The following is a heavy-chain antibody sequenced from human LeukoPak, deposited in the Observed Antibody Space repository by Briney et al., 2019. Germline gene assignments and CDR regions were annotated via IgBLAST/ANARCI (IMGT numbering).Heavy chain of an antibody. Sequence: PVGSHRLPHAASGFTFSPYGMHWVRQAPGKGLEWVAVIWYDGSKKCYADSVKGRFTISRDNSKNTLYRQMNSLRAEDTAVYSCARASGPFDYWGQGPLVPVTS. V-gene: IGHV3-33*01. J-gene: IGHJ4*02. CDR3: ARASGPFDY. D-gene: IGHD3-10*01. CDR1: GFTFSPYG. CDR2: IWYDGSKK.